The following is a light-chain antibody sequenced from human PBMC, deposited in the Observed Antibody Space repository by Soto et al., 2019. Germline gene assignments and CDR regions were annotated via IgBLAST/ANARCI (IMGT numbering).Light chain of an antibody. V-gene: IGLV1-44*01. CDR1: SSNIASNT. CDR2: GND. CDR3: ASWDDSLNGHV. J-gene: IGLJ1*01. Sequence: QSVLTQPPSASVTPGQRVTVSCSGSSSNIASNTVNWYQQLPGTAPKLLIYGNDQRPSGVPDRFSASKSGTSASLAISGLQSEDEADYYCASWDDSLNGHVFGTGTKVTVL.